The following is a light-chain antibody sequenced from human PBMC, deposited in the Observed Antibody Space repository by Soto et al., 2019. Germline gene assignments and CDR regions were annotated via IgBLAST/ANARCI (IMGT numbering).Light chain of an antibody. CDR1: SSNIGAGYD. V-gene: IGLV1-40*01. Sequence: QSVLTQPPSVSGAPGQRVTVSCTGSSSNIGAGYDVHWYQQLPGTAPKLLIYGNTNRPSGVPDRFSGSKSGTSASLAITGLLAEDEADYYCQSYDSSLSGFYVFGTGTKVTVL. CDR2: GNT. J-gene: IGLJ1*01. CDR3: QSYDSSLSGFYV.